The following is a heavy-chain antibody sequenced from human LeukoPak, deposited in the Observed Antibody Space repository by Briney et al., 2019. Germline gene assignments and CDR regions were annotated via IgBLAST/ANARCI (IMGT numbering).Heavy chain of an antibody. D-gene: IGHD3-22*01. J-gene: IGHJ4*02. CDR1: GYTFTSYD. CDR3: ARGFFRGYYDSSGYLVVY. V-gene: IGHV1-8*01. CDR2: MNPNSGNT. Sequence: ASVKVSCKASGYTFTSYDINWVRQATGQGLEWMGWMNPNSGNTGCAQKFQGRVTMTRNTSISTAYMELSSLRSEDTAVYYCARGFFRGYYDSSGYLVVYWGQGTLVTVSS.